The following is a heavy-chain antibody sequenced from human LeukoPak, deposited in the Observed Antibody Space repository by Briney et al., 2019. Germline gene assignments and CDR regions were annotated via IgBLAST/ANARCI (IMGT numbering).Heavy chain of an antibody. J-gene: IGHJ4*02. Sequence: ASVKVSYKASEYTFIDYYIHWVRQAPGQGLEWMGWINPNSGGTNYAQKFQGRVTMTRDTSISTAYMELTSLTSDDTAVYFCARGGGGLAYWGPGTLVTVSS. V-gene: IGHV1-2*02. CDR2: INPNSGGT. CDR1: EYTFIDYY. D-gene: IGHD2-15*01. CDR3: ARGGGGLAY.